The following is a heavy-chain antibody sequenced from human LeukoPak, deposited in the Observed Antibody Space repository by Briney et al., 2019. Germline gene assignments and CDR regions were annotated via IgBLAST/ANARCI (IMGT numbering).Heavy chain of an antibody. V-gene: IGHV3-30*18. J-gene: IGHJ5*02. Sequence: GGSLRLSCAASGFTFSSYGMRWVRQAPGKGLEWVAVISYDGSNKYYADSVKGRFTISRDNSKNTLYLQMNSLRAEDTAVYYCAKGSLWDIVVVVAAKYNWFDPWGQGTLVTVSS. CDR2: ISYDGSNK. D-gene: IGHD2-15*01. CDR1: GFTFSSYG. CDR3: AKGSLWDIVVVVAAKYNWFDP.